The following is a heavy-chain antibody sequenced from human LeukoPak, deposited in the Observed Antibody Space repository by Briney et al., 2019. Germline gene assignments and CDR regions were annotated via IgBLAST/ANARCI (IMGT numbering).Heavy chain of an antibody. CDR3: AGGQELLWFGELYPNWFDP. CDR2: LNPNSGNT. D-gene: IGHD3-10*01. J-gene: IGHJ5*02. Sequence: ASVKVSCKASGYTFTSYDINWVRQATGQGLEWMGWLNPNSGNTGYAQKFQGRVTMTRNTSISTAYMELSSLRSEDTAVYYCAGGQELLWFGELYPNWFDPWGQGTLVTVSS. V-gene: IGHV1-8*01. CDR1: GYTFTSYD.